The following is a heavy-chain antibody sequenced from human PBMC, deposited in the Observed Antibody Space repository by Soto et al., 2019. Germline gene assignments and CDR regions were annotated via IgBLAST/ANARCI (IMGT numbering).Heavy chain of an antibody. CDR3: ARTLYPNTMYSIAY. V-gene: IGHV4-4*02. J-gene: IGHJ4*02. CDR2: IHHSETT. D-gene: IGHD3-10*02. Sequence: SETLSLTCAVSGASVSSTKWWSWLRQSPGKGMEWIGEIHHSETTNYNPSLKSRVTISIDKSKNQFSLKLSSVTAADTAVYNRARTLYPNTMYSIAYWGK. CDR1: GASVSSTKW.